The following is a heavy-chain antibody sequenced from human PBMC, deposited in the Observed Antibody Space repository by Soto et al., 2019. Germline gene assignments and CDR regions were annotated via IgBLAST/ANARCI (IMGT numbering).Heavy chain of an antibody. CDR1: GFTFSSYG. CDR3: ARALRPFGSGSYWVY. D-gene: IGHD3-10*01. CDR2: IWYDGSNK. Sequence: GGSLRLSCAASGFTFSSYGMHWVRQAPGKGLEWVAVIWYDGSNKYYADSVKGRFTISRDNSKNTLYLQMNSLRAEDTAVYYCARALRPFGSGSYWVYWGQGTLVTVSS. V-gene: IGHV3-33*01. J-gene: IGHJ4*02.